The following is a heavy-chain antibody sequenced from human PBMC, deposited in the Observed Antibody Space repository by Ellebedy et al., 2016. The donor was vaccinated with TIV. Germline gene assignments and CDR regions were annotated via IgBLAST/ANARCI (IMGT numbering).Heavy chain of an antibody. CDR1: GFTFSSYA. CDR3: ARDGPPNLVPAAMPEYFQH. V-gene: IGHV3-30-3*01. J-gene: IGHJ1*01. D-gene: IGHD2-2*01. CDR2: ISYDGSNK. Sequence: GESLKISCAASGFTFSSYAIHWVRQAPGKGLEWVAVISYDGSNKYYADSVKGRFTISRDNSKNTLYLQMNSLRAEDTAVYYCARDGPPNLVPAAMPEYFQHWGQGTLVTVSS.